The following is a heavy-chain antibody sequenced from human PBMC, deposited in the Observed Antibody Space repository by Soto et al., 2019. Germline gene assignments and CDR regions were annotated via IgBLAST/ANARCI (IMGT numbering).Heavy chain of an antibody. V-gene: IGHV1-2*04. Sequence: QVQLVQSGAEVKKPGASVKVSCKASGYTFTGYYMHWVRQAPGQGLEWMGWINPNSGGTNYAQKFQGWVTMTRDTSISTAYMELSRLRSDDTAVYYCARDRCCSGGSCRIFDYWGQRTLVTVSS. CDR1: GYTFTGYY. J-gene: IGHJ4*02. D-gene: IGHD2-15*01. CDR3: ARDRCCSGGSCRIFDY. CDR2: INPNSGGT.